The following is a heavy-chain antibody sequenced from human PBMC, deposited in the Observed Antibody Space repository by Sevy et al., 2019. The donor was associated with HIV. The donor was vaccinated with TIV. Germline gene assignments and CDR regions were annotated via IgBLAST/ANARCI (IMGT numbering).Heavy chain of an antibody. CDR3: AREWPGAVAALHFDY. Sequence: SETLSLTCTVSGGSISSGSYYWSWIRQPAGKGLEWIGRIYTSWSTNYHPSLKSRVTISVDTSKNQFSLKLSSVTAADTAVYYCAREWPGAVAALHFDYWVQGTLVTVSS. V-gene: IGHV4-61*02. D-gene: IGHD6-19*01. CDR1: GGSISSGSYY. J-gene: IGHJ4*02. CDR2: IYTSWST.